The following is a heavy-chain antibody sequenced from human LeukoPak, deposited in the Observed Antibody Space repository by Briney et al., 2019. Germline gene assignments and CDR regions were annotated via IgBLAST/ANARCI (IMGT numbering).Heavy chain of an antibody. D-gene: IGHD1-1*01. J-gene: IGHJ3*02. V-gene: IGHV1-69*01. Sequence: ASVKVSCKASGGTVSRYPISWVQQAPGQGLEWMGGIIPIFGTANYAQKFQGRVTITADESTSTAYMELSSLRSEDTAVYYCATGPIDSTALSAFDIWGQGTMVTVSS. CDR2: IIPIFGTA. CDR1: GGTVSRYP. CDR3: ATGPIDSTALSAFDI.